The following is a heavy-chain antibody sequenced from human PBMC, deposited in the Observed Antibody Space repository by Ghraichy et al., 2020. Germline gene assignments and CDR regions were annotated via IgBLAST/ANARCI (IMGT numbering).Heavy chain of an antibody. V-gene: IGHV4-59*01. Sequence: SETLSLTCTVSGGSISSYYWSWIRQPPGKGLEWIAYIYNSGSTNYNPSLKSRVTISVDTSKNQFSLKLSSVTAADTAVYYCAREVPSYGVIDYWGQGTLVTVSS. CDR3: AREVPSYGVIDY. CDR2: IYNSGST. D-gene: IGHD4-17*01. CDR1: GGSISSYY. J-gene: IGHJ4*02.